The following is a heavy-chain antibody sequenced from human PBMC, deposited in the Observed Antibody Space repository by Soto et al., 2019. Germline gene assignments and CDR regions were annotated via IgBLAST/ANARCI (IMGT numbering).Heavy chain of an antibody. D-gene: IGHD6-19*01. V-gene: IGHV3-66*01. J-gene: IGHJ4*02. CDR1: GFTVGSNY. CDR2: IYSGGST. CDR3: ARSWAVAGSYDY. Sequence: GESLKISCAASGFTVGSNYMNWVRQAPGKGLEWVSVIYSGGSTYYADSVKGRFTISRDNSKNTLYLQMNSLRAEDTAVYYCARSWAVAGSYDYWGQGTLVTVSS.